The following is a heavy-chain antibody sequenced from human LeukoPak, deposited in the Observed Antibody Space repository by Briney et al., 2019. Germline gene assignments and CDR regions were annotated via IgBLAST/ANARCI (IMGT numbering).Heavy chain of an antibody. J-gene: IGHJ5*02. V-gene: IGHV3-23*01. Sequence: GGSLRLSCAASGFTFNGYAMSWVRQAPGKGLEWVSSISASGGGTYYADSVKGRFTIYRDNSRNTLYLQLHSLRAEDTAIYYCARAGANWFDPWGQGSLVTVSS. CDR1: GFTFNGYA. D-gene: IGHD6-19*01. CDR3: ARAGANWFDP. CDR2: ISASGGGT.